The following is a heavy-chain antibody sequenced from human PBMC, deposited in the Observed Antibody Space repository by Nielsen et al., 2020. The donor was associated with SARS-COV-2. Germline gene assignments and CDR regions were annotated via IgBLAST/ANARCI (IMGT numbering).Heavy chain of an antibody. CDR3: ARDLYSSSSGY. CDR1: GYTFTSYA. V-gene: IGHV1-18*01. J-gene: IGHJ4*02. CDR2: ISAYNGNT. Sequence: ASVKVSCKASGYTFTSYAMHWVRQALGQGLEWMGWISAYNGNTNYAQKLQGRVTMTTDTSTSTAYMELRSLRSDDTAVYYCARDLYSSSSGYWGQGTLVTVSS. D-gene: IGHD6-13*01.